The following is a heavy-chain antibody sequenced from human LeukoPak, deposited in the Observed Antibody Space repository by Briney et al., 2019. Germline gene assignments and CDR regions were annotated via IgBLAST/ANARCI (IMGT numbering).Heavy chain of an antibody. J-gene: IGHJ4*02. CDR2: ISDDGSNK. CDR1: GLTFSNYA. Sequence: GRSLRPSCAASGLTFSNYAMHWARQAPGKGLEWVAFISDDGSNKYYGDSVKGRFTISRDNSKNTVYLQMKSLRAEDTAVYYCAKDRYSSGWYSDFDYWGQGTLVTVSS. D-gene: IGHD6-19*01. CDR3: AKDRYSSGWYSDFDY. V-gene: IGHV3-30*18.